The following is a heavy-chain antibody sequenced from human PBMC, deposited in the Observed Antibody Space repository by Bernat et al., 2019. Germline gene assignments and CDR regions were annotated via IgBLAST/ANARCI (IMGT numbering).Heavy chain of an antibody. CDR1: GYTFTGYY. Sequence: QVQLVQSGAEVKKPGASVKVSCKASGYTFTGYYMHCVRQAPGQGLEWMGWINPNSGGTNYSQKFQGRVTMTRETSISTAYMELSRLRSDDTAVYYCASSASGAYEGAFDIWGQGTMVTVSS. CDR2: INPNSGGT. V-gene: IGHV1-2*02. D-gene: IGHD3-3*01. CDR3: ASSASGAYEGAFDI. J-gene: IGHJ3*02.